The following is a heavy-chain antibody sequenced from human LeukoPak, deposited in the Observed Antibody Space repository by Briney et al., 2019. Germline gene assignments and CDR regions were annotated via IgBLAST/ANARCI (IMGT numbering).Heavy chain of an antibody. J-gene: IGHJ4*02. D-gene: IGHD6-19*01. CDR3: ARYYSGWYYFDY. CDR2: IIPIFGAA. Sequence: GASVKVSCKASGGTFSSYAISGVRQAPGQGLEWMGGIIPIFGAANYAQKFQGRVTITADESTSTAYMELSSLRSEDTAVYYCARYYSGWYYFDYWGQGTLVTVSS. CDR1: GGTFSSYA. V-gene: IGHV1-69*13.